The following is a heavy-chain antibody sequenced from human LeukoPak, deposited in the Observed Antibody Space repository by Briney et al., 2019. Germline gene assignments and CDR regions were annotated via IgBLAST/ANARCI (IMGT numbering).Heavy chain of an antibody. CDR1: GGSFSGYY. CDR3: ARGYSGYDY. D-gene: IGHD5-12*01. Sequence: SETLSLTCAVYGGSFSGYYWSWIRQPPGKGLEWIGEINHSGSTNYNPSLKSRVTISVDTSKNQFSLKLSSVTAADTAVYYCARGYSGYDYWGQGTLVTVCS. CDR2: INHSGST. J-gene: IGHJ4*02. V-gene: IGHV4-34*01.